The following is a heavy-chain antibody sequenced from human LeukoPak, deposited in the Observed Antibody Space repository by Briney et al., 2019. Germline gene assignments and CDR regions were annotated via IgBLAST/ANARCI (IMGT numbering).Heavy chain of an antibody. CDR2: IYHSGST. Sequence: SETLSLTCTVSGYSISSGYYWGWIRQPPVKGLEWIGSIYHSGSTYYNPSLKSRVTTLVDMSKNQFSLKLSSVTAADTGVYYCARSSIAAYNWFDPWGQGTLVTVSS. V-gene: IGHV4-38-2*02. J-gene: IGHJ5*02. CDR3: ARSSIAAYNWFDP. CDR1: GYSISSGYY. D-gene: IGHD6-6*01.